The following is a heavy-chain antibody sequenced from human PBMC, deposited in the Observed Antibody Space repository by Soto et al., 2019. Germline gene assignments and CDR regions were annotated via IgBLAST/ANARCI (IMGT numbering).Heavy chain of an antibody. J-gene: IGHJ6*02. Sequence: EVQLVESGGGLVQPGGSLRLSCAASGLTVSSNYMSWVRQAPGKGLEWVSVIYSNGNTYYADSVKGRFTISRDNSKNTVYLQMNSLRAEDTAVYYCAREQPPALYFGMDVWGQGTVVTVSS. CDR1: GLTVSSNY. D-gene: IGHD2-15*01. CDR2: IYSNGNT. V-gene: IGHV3-66*01. CDR3: AREQPPALYFGMDV.